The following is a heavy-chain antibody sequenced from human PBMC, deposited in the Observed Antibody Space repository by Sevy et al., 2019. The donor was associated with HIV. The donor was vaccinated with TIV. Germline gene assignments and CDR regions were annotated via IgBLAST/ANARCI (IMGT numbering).Heavy chain of an antibody. D-gene: IGHD3-10*01. CDR1: GFTFRSFS. Sequence: GGSLRLSCSASGFTFRSFSMHWVRQAPGKGLEWVAAIWYDGRTKQYADSVKGRFTISRDNSKNTVYLQMNRLRTEDTAVYYCAKGLHYGSGSYYGGTDYWGQGTLVTVSS. V-gene: IGHV3-33*03. CDR2: IWYDGRTK. CDR3: AKGLHYGSGSYYGGTDY. J-gene: IGHJ4*02.